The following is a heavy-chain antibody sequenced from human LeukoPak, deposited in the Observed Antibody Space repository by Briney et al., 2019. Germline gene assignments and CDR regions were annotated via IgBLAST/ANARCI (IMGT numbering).Heavy chain of an antibody. Sequence: GGSLRLSCAASGFTFSSYAIHWVRQAPGKGLEWVAVISHDGYHEHYADSVKGRFTLSRDNSKNTVFLQMSSLRAEDTAVYYCARGHYDILTGYYIGWFDPWGQGTLVTVSS. J-gene: IGHJ5*02. V-gene: IGHV3-30*04. CDR2: ISHDGYHE. CDR3: ARGHYDILTGYYIGWFDP. D-gene: IGHD3-9*01. CDR1: GFTFSSYA.